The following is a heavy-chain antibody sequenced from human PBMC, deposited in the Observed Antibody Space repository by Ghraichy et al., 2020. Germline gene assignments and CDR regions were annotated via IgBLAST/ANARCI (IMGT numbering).Heavy chain of an antibody. Sequence: GESLNISCKGSGYSFTSYWIGWVRQMPGKGLEWMGIIYPGDSDTRYSPSFQGQVTISADKSISTAYLQWSSLKAADTAMYYCARQSSGWLEIAYFDYWGQGTLDTVSS. CDR2: IYPGDSDT. V-gene: IGHV5-51*01. D-gene: IGHD6-19*01. CDR3: ARQSSGWLEIAYFDY. J-gene: IGHJ4*02. CDR1: GYSFTSYW.